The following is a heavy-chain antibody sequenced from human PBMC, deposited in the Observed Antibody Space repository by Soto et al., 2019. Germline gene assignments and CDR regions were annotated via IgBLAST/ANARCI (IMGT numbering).Heavy chain of an antibody. D-gene: IGHD2-15*01. Sequence: GGSLRLSCAASGFIFSDSTIHWVRQASGIGLEWVGRARSKANNYATAYAASVRGRFTISRDESKNTAYLQMGSLKTEDTAVYYCTRLVYCSPDCCSEWGQGTLVTVSS. CDR2: ARSKANNYAT. CDR1: GFIFSDST. J-gene: IGHJ4*02. CDR3: TRLVYCSPDCCSE. V-gene: IGHV3-73*01.